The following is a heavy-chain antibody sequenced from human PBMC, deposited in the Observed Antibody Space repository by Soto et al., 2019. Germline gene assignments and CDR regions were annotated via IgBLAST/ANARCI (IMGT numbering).Heavy chain of an antibody. CDR3: ARDKGLDRSIAAAGDAFDI. CDR2: IIPIFGIA. V-gene: IGHV1-69*10. J-gene: IGHJ3*02. CDR1: GGTFSSYA. Sequence: ASVKVSCKASGGTFSSYAISWVRQAPGQGLEWMGGIIPIFGIANYAQKLQGRVTITADKSTSTAYMELSSLRSEDSAVYYCARDKGLDRSIAAAGDAFDIWGQGTMVTVSS. D-gene: IGHD6-13*01.